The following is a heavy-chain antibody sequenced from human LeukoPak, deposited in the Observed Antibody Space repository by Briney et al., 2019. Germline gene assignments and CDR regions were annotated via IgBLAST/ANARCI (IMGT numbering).Heavy chain of an antibody. CDR1: GFTFSNYG. D-gene: IGHD3-10*01. CDR2: ISFDGSNK. J-gene: IGHJ3*02. CDR3: AKPLSPWFGDFLYAFDI. V-gene: IGHV3-30*18. Sequence: PGRSLRLSCAASGFTFSNYGMHWVRQAPGKGLEWVAVISFDGSNKYYGDSVKGRFTISRDNSKNTLYLQMNSLRAEDTAVYYCAKPLSPWFGDFLYAFDIWGQGTMVTVSS.